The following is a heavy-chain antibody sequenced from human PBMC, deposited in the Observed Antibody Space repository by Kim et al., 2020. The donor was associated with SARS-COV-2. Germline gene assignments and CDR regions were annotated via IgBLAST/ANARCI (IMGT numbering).Heavy chain of an antibody. V-gene: IGHV1-8*01. J-gene: IGHJ6*02. CDR1: GYTFTTYD. Sequence: ASVKVSCKASGYTFTTYDINWVRQATGQGLEWMGWMNPNSGNTGYAQKFQGRVTMTRNTSISTAYMELSSLRSEDTAVYYCARGYGDNGGSYYYGMDVWGQGTTVTVSS. CDR3: ARGYGDNGGSYYYGMDV. D-gene: IGHD4-17*01. CDR2: MNPNSGNT.